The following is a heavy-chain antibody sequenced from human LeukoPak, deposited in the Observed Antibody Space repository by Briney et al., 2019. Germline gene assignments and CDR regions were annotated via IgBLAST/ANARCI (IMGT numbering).Heavy chain of an antibody. CDR3: ARDRSGYYPYYFDY. CDR1: GFTVSSNY. D-gene: IGHD3-22*01. CDR2: IYSGGST. J-gene: IGHJ4*02. Sequence: PGGSLRLSCAASGFTVSSNYMSWVRQAPGKGLEWVSVIYSGGSTYYADSVKGRFTISRDNSKNTLYLQMNSLRAEDTAVYYCARDRSGYYPYYFDYWGQGTLVTVSS. V-gene: IGHV3-66*02.